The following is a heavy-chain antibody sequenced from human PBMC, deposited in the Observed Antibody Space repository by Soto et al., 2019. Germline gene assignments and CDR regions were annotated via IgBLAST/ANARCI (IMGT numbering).Heavy chain of an antibody. CDR1: GFSLSTSGVV. D-gene: IGHD5-18*01. Sequence: QITLKESGPTLVKPPQTLTLTCTFSGFSLSTSGVVVGWIRQPTGKALEWLALIYWDDDKRYSPSLKSRLTITKGTAINQVFLTMTNMDQVDKSAYYCALYRYGEFDYWGQGTLVTVS. V-gene: IGHV2-5*02. CDR3: ALYRYGEFDY. CDR2: IYWDDDK. J-gene: IGHJ4*02.